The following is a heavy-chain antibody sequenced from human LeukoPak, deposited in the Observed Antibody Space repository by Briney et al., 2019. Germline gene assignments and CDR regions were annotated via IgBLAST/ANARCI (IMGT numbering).Heavy chain of an antibody. V-gene: IGHV4-30-4*01. Sequence: SETLSLTCSVSGGSISSGDYYWSWIRQPPGKGLEWIGHIYYSGNTHHNPSLKSRVTISVDTSKNQFSLKLSSVTATDTAVYYCARSLLSAGSGSYGFDPWGQGTLVTVSS. J-gene: IGHJ5*02. CDR1: GGSISSGDYY. CDR3: ARSLLSAGSGSYGFDP. CDR2: IYYSGNT. D-gene: IGHD3-10*01.